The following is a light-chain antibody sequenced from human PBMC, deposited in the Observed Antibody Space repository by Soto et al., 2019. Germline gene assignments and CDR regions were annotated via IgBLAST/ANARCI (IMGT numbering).Light chain of an antibody. CDR1: QSVSSY. CDR2: DAS. J-gene: IGKJ4*01. Sequence: EIVLTQSPATLSLSPGERATLSCRASQSVSSYLAWYQQKPGQAPRLLIYDASNRATGIPARFSVSGSGTDFTLTISSLVPEDFAVYYCQQRSNWPPGLTFGGGTKVEIK. CDR3: QQRSNWPPGLT. V-gene: IGKV3-11*01.